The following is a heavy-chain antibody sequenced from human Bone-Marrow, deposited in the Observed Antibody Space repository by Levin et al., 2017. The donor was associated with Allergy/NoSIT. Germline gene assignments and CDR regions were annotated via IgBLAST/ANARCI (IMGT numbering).Heavy chain of an antibody. D-gene: IGHD2-2*01. V-gene: IGHV4-59*08. J-gene: IGHJ5*01. CDR1: GASISSFY. CDR3: ARQAVPAAMNGFDS. Sequence: PSETLSLTCTVSGASISSFYWSWIRQPPGKGLEWIGYIYYSGSNNYSPSLKSRVSMSADMSRNQVYLTMSSVTAADTAVYYCARQAVPAAMNGFDSWGQGTLVTVSS. CDR2: IYYSGSN.